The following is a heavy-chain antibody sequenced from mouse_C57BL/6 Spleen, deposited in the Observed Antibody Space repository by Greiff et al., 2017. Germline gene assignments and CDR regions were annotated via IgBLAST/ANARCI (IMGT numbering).Heavy chain of an antibody. V-gene: IGHV1-62-2*01. CDR3: ARHEDGGVDGYYLDY. CDR1: GYTFTEYT. D-gene: IGHD2-3*01. J-gene: IGHJ2*01. CDR2: FYPGSGSI. Sequence: VQRVESGAELVKPGASVKLSCKASGYTFTEYTIHWVKQRSGQGLEWIGWFYPGSGSIKYNEKFKDKATLTADKSSSTVYMELSRLTSEDSAVYFCARHEDGGVDGYYLDYWGQGTTLTVSS.